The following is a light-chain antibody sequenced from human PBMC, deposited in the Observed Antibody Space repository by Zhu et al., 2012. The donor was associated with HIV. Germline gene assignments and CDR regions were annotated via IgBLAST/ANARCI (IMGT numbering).Light chain of an antibody. J-gene: IGKJ4*01. CDR3: QQRSNWPLT. CDR1: RSVSSF. CDR2: DSS. V-gene: IGKV3-11*01. Sequence: IVLTQSPATLSLSPGERATVSCRASRSVSSFLAWYQQKPGQAPRLLIYDSSTRAAGIPPRFSGSGSGTDFTLTISSLEPEDFALYYCQQRSNWPLTFGGGTKVEIK.